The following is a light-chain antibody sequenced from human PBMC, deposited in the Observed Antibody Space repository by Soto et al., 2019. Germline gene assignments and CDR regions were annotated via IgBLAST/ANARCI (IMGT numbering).Light chain of an antibody. V-gene: IGKV3-15*01. CDR1: QRVSSR. Sequence: IVVTRSPATLSVSPGESATLSCRASQRVSSRVAWYQQKPGKAPKLLLYGASARETGVPPRFSGSGSGTQFTLTISSLQSEDFAAYYCQQYNNWRQTFGQGTKVDIK. J-gene: IGKJ1*01. CDR2: GAS. CDR3: QQYNNWRQT.